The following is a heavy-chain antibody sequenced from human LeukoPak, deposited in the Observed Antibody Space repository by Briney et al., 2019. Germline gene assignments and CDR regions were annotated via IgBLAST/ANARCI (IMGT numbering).Heavy chain of an antibody. Sequence: GGSLRLSCAASGFTFSSYGMHWVRQAPGKGLEWVAFIRYDGSNKYYADSVKGRFTISRDNSKNTLYLQMNSLRAEDTAVYYCAKVLRGYSYGLSYFDYWGQGTLVTVSS. CDR1: GFTFSSYG. J-gene: IGHJ4*02. CDR2: IRYDGSNK. CDR3: AKVLRGYSYGLSYFDY. V-gene: IGHV3-30*02. D-gene: IGHD5-18*01.